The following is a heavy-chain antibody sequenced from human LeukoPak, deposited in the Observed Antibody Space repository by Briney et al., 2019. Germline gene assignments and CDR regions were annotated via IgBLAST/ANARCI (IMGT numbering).Heavy chain of an antibody. V-gene: IGHV3-23*01. J-gene: IGHJ5*02. Sequence: GGSLRLSCAASGFTFSSYAMSWVRQAPGQGLEWVSAISGSDGSTHYADSVKGRFTISRDNSKNALYLQMNSLRAEDTAVYFCAKNWVASSWFNWFDPWGQGTLVTVSS. CDR2: ISGSDGST. D-gene: IGHD6-13*01. CDR1: GFTFSSYA. CDR3: AKNWVASSWFNWFDP.